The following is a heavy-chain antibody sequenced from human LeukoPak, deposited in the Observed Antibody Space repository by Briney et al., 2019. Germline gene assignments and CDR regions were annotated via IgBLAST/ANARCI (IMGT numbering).Heavy chain of an antibody. Sequence: GGSLRLSCAASGFTFSSYSMNWVRQAPGKGLEWVSSISSSSSYIYYADSVKGRFTISRDNAKNSLYLQMNSLRAEDTAVYYCARYCSGGSCYYCYGMDVWGQGTTVTISS. CDR2: ISSSSSYI. D-gene: IGHD2-15*01. CDR3: ARYCSGGSCYYCYGMDV. V-gene: IGHV3-21*01. CDR1: GFTFSSYS. J-gene: IGHJ6*02.